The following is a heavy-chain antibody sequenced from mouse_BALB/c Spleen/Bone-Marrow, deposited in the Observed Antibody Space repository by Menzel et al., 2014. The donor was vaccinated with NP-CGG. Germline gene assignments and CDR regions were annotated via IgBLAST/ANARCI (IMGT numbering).Heavy chain of an antibody. CDR3: AREEYGNYDRFIDY. V-gene: IGHV1-63*02. D-gene: IGHD2-10*02. Sequence: QVQLQQSGAELVRPGTSVKISCKASGYTFTNYWLSWVKQRPGHGLEWIGDIYPGGGYTNFNERFKGKATLTADTSSNTAHMQPSSLTSEDSAVYFCAREEYGNYDRFIDYWGQGTTLTVSS. CDR1: GYTFTNYW. CDR2: IYPGGGYT. J-gene: IGHJ2*01.